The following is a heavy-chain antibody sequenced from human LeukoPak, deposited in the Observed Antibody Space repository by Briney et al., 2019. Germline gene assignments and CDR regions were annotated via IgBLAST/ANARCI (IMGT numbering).Heavy chain of an antibody. Sequence: PSETLSLTCTVSGGSISSSSYYWGWIRQPPGKGLEWIGSIYYSGSTNYNPSLKSRVTISVDRSKNQFSLSLSSVTAADTAVYYCARDRGGYRTGWFDPWGQGILVAVSS. CDR2: IYYSGST. D-gene: IGHD3-10*01. V-gene: IGHV4-39*07. CDR1: GGSISSSSYY. CDR3: ARDRGGYRTGWFDP. J-gene: IGHJ5*02.